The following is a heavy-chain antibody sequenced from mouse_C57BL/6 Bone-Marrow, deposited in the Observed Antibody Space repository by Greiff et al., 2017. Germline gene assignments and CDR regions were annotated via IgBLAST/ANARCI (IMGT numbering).Heavy chain of an antibody. CDR3: ARWQLWNYFDY. D-gene: IGHD6-1*01. CDR1: GYAFSSYW. CDR2: IYPGDGDT. V-gene: IGHV1-80*01. J-gene: IGHJ2*01. Sequence: VKVVESGAELVKPGASVKISCKASGYAFSSYWMNWVKQRPGKGLEWIGQIYPGDGDTNYNGKFKGKATLTADNSSSTAYMQLSSLTSEDSAVYFCARWQLWNYFDYWGQGTTLTVSS.